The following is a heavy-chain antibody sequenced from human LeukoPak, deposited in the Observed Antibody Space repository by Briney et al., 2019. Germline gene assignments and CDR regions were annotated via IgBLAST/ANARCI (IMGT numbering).Heavy chain of an antibody. D-gene: IGHD2-2*01. Sequence: ASVKVSCKASGYTFTGYYMHWVRQAPGQGLEWMGWINPNSGGTNYAQKFQGRVTMTRDTSISTAYMELSSLRAEDTAVYYCAKSHIVVVPAEVGPLYYFDYWGQGTLVTVSS. J-gene: IGHJ4*02. V-gene: IGHV1-2*02. CDR1: GYTFTGYY. CDR2: INPNSGGT. CDR3: AKSHIVVVPAEVGPLYYFDY.